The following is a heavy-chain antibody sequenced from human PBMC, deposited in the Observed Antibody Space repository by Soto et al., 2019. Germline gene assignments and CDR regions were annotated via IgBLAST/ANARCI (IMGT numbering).Heavy chain of an antibody. J-gene: IGHJ4*02. CDR3: AGEKVGTTGIDF. CDR1: GYTFTGYD. Sequence: QAQLVQSGAEVKKPGASVKVSCKASGYTFTGYDINWVRQATGHGLEWMGWMNPNSGNTGYAQNFQGRFTMNRDNSRTTAYMALTSLRDDDSAVYYCAGEKVGTTGIDFWGQGTLVTVSS. CDR2: MNPNSGNT. D-gene: IGHD1-26*01. V-gene: IGHV1-8*01.